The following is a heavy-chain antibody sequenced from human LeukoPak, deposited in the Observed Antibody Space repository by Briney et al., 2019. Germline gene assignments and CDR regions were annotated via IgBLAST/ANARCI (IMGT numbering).Heavy chain of an antibody. CDR1: GYTFTSYG. CDR3: ASVSGYDFFRDLFDY. CDR2: ISAYNGNT. J-gene: IGHJ4*02. D-gene: IGHD5-12*01. V-gene: IGHV1-18*01. Sequence: ASVKGSCKASGYTFTSYGISWVRQAPGQGLEWMGWISAYNGNTNYAQKLQGRVTMTTDTSTSTAYMELRSLRSDDTAVYYCASVSGYDFFRDLFDYWGQGTLATVSS.